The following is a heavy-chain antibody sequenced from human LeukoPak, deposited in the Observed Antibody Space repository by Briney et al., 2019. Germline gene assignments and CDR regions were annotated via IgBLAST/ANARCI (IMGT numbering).Heavy chain of an antibody. CDR3: AKSSDSYGLFSHLDY. V-gene: IGHV3-23*01. CDR1: GFTFSSYA. CDR2: ISGSGGST. Sequence: GGSLRLSCAASGFTFSSYAMSWVRQAPGKGLEWVSAISGSGGSTYYADSVKGRFTISRDNSKNTLYLQMNSLRAEDTAVYYCAKSSDSYGLFSHLDYWGQGTLVTVSS. J-gene: IGHJ4*02. D-gene: IGHD5-18*01.